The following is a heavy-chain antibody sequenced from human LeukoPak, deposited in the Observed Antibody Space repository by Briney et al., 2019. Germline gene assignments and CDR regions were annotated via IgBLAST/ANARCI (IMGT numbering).Heavy chain of an antibody. J-gene: IGHJ4*02. V-gene: IGHV3-11*01. CDR3: AIMHGYYDGSGYWVQ. Sequence: GGSLRLSCAASGFTFSDYYMSWIRQAPGKGLEWVSYISSSGSTIYYADSVEGRFTISRDNPRNTLYLQMNSLRDDDTAVYYCAIMHGYYDGSGYWVQWGQGTLVTVSS. D-gene: IGHD3-22*01. CDR2: ISSSGSTI. CDR1: GFTFSDYY.